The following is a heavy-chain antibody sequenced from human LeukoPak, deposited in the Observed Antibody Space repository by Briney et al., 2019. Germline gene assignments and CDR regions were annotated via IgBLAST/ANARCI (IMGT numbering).Heavy chain of an antibody. CDR2: IIPILGIA. CDR3: ARDRASSGSDY. V-gene: IGHV1-69*04. Sequence: GASVKVSCKASGGTFSSYAISWVRQAPGQGLEWMGRIIPILGIANYAQKFQGRVTITADKSTSTAYMELSSLRSEDTAVYYCARDRASSGSDYWGQGTLVTVSS. CDR1: GGTFSSYA. D-gene: IGHD6-19*01. J-gene: IGHJ4*02.